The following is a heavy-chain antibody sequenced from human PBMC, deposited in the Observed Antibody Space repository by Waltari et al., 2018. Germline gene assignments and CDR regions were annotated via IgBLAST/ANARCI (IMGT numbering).Heavy chain of an antibody. CDR2: IWYDGSNK. CDR3: AKEGSIFGAWYFDY. D-gene: IGHD3-3*01. Sequence: QVQLVESGGGVVQPGRSLRLSCAASGFTFSSYGMHWVRQAPGKGLEWVAVIWYDGSNKYYADSVKGRFTISRDNSKNTLYLQMNSLRAEDTAMYYCAKEGSIFGAWYFDYWGQGTLVTVSS. J-gene: IGHJ4*02. V-gene: IGHV3-30*18. CDR1: GFTFSSYG.